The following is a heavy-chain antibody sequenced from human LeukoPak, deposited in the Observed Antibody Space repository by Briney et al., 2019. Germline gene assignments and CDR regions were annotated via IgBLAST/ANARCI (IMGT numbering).Heavy chain of an antibody. CDR2: ISAYNGNT. J-gene: IGHJ4*02. CDR1: GFPFISYG. CDR3: ARVLSMYRGSPEGHFDY. D-gene: IGHD1-26*01. V-gene: IGHV1-18*01. Sequence: ASVKVSCKTSGFPFISYGISWVRQAPGQGLEWMGRISAYNGNTKYAQNFQGRITMTTDTSTTTAYMELRSLRSDDTAVYYCARVLSMYRGSPEGHFDYWGQGTLVTVSS.